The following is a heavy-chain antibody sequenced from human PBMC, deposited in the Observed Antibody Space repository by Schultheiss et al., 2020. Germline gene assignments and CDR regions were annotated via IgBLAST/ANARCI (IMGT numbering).Heavy chain of an antibody. CDR2: TRNKANNYTT. D-gene: IGHD4-17*01. V-gene: IGHV3-72*01. J-gene: IGHJ6*03. CDR1: GFTFSSYA. Sequence: GGSLRLSCAASGFTFSSYAMSWVRQAPGKGLEWVGRTRNKANNYTTEYAASVKGRFTISRDDSKNTAYLQMNSLKTEDTAVYYCTRPTYGDYYYYYMDVWGKGTTVTVSS. CDR3: TRPTYGDYYYYYMDV.